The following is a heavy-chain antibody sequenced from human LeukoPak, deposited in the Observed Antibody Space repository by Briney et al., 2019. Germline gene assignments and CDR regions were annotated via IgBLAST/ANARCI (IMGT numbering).Heavy chain of an antibody. CDR3: ARHADYYGSGFDP. Sequence: GESLQISCQGSGYIFTSYWIGWVRQLPGKGLEGMGIIYPGDSDTRYSPSFQGQVTISADKSIRTAYLQWSSLKASDTAMYYCARHADYYGSGFDPWGQGTLVTVSS. J-gene: IGHJ5*02. CDR2: IYPGDSDT. V-gene: IGHV5-51*01. D-gene: IGHD3-10*01. CDR1: GYIFTSYW.